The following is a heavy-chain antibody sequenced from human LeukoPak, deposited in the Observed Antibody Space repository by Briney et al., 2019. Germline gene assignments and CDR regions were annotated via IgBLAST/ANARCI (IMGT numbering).Heavy chain of an antibody. Sequence: GGSLRLSCAASGFTFSSYAMHWVRQAPGKGLEWVAVISYDGSNKYYADSVKGRFTISRDNSKNTLYLQMNSLRAEDPAVYYCARSGPPPFYGDYVWSSGLGNPWGQGTLVTVSS. V-gene: IGHV3-30*04. CDR1: GFTFSSYA. CDR3: ARSGPPPFYGDYVWSSGLGNP. D-gene: IGHD4-17*01. CDR2: ISYDGSNK. J-gene: IGHJ5*02.